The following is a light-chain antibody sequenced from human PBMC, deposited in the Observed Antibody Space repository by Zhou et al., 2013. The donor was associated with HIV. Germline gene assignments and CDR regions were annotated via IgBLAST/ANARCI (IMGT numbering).Light chain of an antibody. V-gene: IGKV3-11*01. CDR1: QSVSSS. CDR2: GAS. Sequence: EIVMTQSPATLSVSPGERATLSCRASQSVSSSLAWYQQKPGQTPRLLIHGASTRATGIPARFTGSGSGTDFTLTISSLEPEDFAVYYCQQRSNWPLTFGGGTKVEIK. CDR3: QQRSNWPLT. J-gene: IGKJ4*01.